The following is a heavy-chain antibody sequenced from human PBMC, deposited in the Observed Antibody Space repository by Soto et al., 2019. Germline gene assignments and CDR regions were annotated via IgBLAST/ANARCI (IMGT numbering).Heavy chain of an antibody. CDR2: IYPGDSDT. V-gene: IGHV5-51*01. J-gene: IGHJ6*03. Sequence: PGESLKISCKGSGYSFTSYWIGWVRQMPGKGLEWMGIIYPGDSDTRYSPSFQGQVTISADKSISTAYLQWSSLRAEDTAVYYCARENFYYMDVWGKGTTVTVSS. CDR1: GYSFTSYW. CDR3: ARENFYYMDV.